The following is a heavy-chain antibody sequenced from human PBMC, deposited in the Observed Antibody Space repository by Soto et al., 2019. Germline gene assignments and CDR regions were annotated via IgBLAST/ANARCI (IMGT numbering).Heavy chain of an antibody. D-gene: IGHD4-17*01. J-gene: IGHJ4*02. Sequence: QVQLQESGPGLVKPSETLSLTCAVSGDSISNDHWWTWVRQPPGKGLEWIGEIYHSGSTNYKPSLKSRVTISIDKSKNQFSLKVTSVTAADTAVYFCARVPRTTVTSIDYWGQGTLVTVSS. V-gene: IGHV4-4*02. CDR1: GDSISNDHW. CDR3: ARVPRTTVTSIDY. CDR2: IYHSGST.